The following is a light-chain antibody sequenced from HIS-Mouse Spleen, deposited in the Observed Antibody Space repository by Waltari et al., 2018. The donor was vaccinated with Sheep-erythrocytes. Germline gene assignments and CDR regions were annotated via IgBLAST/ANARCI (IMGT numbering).Light chain of an antibody. Sequence: SYELTQPPSLSVSPGHTPRLPCSGAALPTQSAYWYQQKSGQAPVLVIYEDSKRPSGIPERFSGSSSGTMATLTISGAQVEDDADYYCYSTDSSGNHWVFGGGTKLTVL. CDR1: ALPTQS. J-gene: IGLJ3*02. V-gene: IGLV3-10*01. CDR2: EDS. CDR3: YSTDSSGNHWV.